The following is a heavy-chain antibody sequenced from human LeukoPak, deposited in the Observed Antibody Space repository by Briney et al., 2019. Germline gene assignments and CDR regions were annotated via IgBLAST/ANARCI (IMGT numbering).Heavy chain of an antibody. Sequence: GGSLRLSCAASGFTVSSYGMTWVRQAPGKGLEWVSGISWNSGSIGYADSVKGRFTISRDNAKNSLYLQMNSLRAEDTALYYCAKDLNGYYYYGMDVWGQGTTVTVSS. J-gene: IGHJ6*02. CDR2: ISWNSGSI. CDR3: AKDLNGYYYYGMDV. CDR1: GFTVSSYG. V-gene: IGHV3-9*01.